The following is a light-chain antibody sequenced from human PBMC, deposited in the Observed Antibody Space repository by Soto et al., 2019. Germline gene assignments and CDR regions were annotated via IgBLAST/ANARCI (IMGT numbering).Light chain of an antibody. CDR3: QQYGSSPWT. J-gene: IGKJ1*01. CDR1: QSVANNY. V-gene: IGKV3-20*01. CDR2: LAS. Sequence: EIVLTQSPGTLSLSPGERATLSCRASQSVANNYLAWYQQKAGQAPRLLIYLASNRAAGTSDRFSGSGSGADFTLTINRLEPEDFAVYFCQQYGSSPWTFGQGTKVDIK.